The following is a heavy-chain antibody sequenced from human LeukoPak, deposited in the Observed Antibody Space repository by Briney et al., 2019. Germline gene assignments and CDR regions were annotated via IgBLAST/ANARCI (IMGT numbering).Heavy chain of an antibody. V-gene: IGHV4-30-2*01. D-gene: IGHD2-15*01. CDR1: GGSISSGGYS. Sequence: PSETLSLTCAVSGGSISSGGYSWSWIRQPPGKGLEWIGYIYHSGSTYYNPSLKSRVTISVDRSKNQFSLKLSSVTAADTAVYYCAREKLGYCSAGSCYSDWFDPWGQGTLVTVSS. J-gene: IGHJ5*02. CDR2: IYHSGST. CDR3: AREKLGYCSAGSCYSDWFDP.